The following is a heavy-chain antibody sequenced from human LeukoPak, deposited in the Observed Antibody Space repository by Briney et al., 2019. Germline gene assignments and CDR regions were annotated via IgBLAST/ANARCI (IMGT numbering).Heavy chain of an antibody. CDR1: GFTFSSYA. Sequence: PGGSLRLSYAASGFTFSSYAMYWARQAPGKGLEWVSGISSSAGNTYYADSVKGRFTISRDNSKNTLYLQMNSLRAEDTAISWFPEGNWGQGTLVTVSS. J-gene: IGHJ4*02. V-gene: IGHV3-23*01. CDR2: ISSSAGNT. D-gene: IGHD6-13*01. CDR3: PEGN.